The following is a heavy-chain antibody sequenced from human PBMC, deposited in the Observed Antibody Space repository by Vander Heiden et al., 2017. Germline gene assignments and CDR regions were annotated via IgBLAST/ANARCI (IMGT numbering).Heavy chain of an antibody. Sequence: QVQLVESGGGVVQPGRSLRLSCAASGFTFRTYGMHWVRQAPGKGLQWVATIWYDGSQIYYVDSVKGRFTISRDNSKSTLFLQMNSLTAEDTAIYYCARLGGTQGQYYYYGLDVWGQGTTVTVSS. CDR3: ARLGGTQGQYYYYGLDV. CDR1: GFTFRTYG. D-gene: IGHD3-16*01. V-gene: IGHV3-33*01. J-gene: IGHJ6*02. CDR2: IWYDGSQI.